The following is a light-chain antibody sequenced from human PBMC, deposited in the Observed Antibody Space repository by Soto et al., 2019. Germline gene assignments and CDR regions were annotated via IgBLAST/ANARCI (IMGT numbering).Light chain of an antibody. CDR2: DAS. V-gene: IGKV1-33*01. CDR3: QQYDNLPT. J-gene: IGKJ4*01. CDR1: QDISNY. Sequence: DIQMTQSPSSLSASVGDRVTITCQASQDISNYLNWYQQKPGKAPKLLIYDASNLETGVPSRFSGSGSGTDITFTISSLQPEDIATYYWQQYDNLPTFGGGTKVEIK.